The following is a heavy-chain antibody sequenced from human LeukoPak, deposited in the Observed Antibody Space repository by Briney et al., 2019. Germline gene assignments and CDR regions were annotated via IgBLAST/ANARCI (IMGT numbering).Heavy chain of an antibody. CDR3: ARRPGYSSSWRRTKRYYFDY. CDR1: GGSFSGYY. Sequence: PSETLSLTCAVYGGSFSGYYWSWIRQPPGKGLEWIGEINHSGSTNYNPSLKSRVTISVDTSKNQFSLKLSSVTAADTAVYYCARRPGYSSSWRRTKRYYFDYWGQGTLVTVSS. J-gene: IGHJ4*02. CDR2: INHSGST. V-gene: IGHV4-34*01. D-gene: IGHD6-13*01.